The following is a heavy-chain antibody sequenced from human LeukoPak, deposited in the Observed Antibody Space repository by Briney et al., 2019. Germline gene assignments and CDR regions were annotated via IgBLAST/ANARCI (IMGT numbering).Heavy chain of an antibody. CDR3: AKDVRYGSGFVYYGMDV. D-gene: IGHD3-10*01. V-gene: IGHV3-30*18. J-gene: IGHJ6*04. CDR1: GFTFSSYG. Sequence: GGYLRLYCAAYGFTFSSYGMHWVRQAPGKGLEWVAVISYDGSNKYYADSVKGRFTISRDNSKNTLYLQMNSLRAEDTAVYYCAKDVRYGSGFVYYGMDVWGKGTTVTVSS. CDR2: ISYDGSNK.